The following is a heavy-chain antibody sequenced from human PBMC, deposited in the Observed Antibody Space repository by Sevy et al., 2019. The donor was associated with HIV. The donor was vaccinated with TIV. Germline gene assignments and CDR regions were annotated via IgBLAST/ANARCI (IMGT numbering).Heavy chain of an antibody. V-gene: IGHV4-4*07. Sequence: SETLSLTCTVSGGSISSYYWSWIRQSAGKGLEWIGRIYTSGGTNYNPSLKSRVTMSVDTSKNQFSLKLSSVTAADTAVYYCAGAGSSGTYSNYYYFYMDVWGKGTTVTVSS. CDR3: AGAGSSGTYSNYYYFYMDV. CDR1: GGSISSYY. J-gene: IGHJ6*03. D-gene: IGHD1-26*01. CDR2: IYTSGGT.